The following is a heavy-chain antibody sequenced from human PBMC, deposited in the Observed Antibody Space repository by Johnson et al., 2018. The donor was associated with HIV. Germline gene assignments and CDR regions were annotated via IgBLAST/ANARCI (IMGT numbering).Heavy chain of an antibody. CDR1: GFTFSSYS. Sequence: QVQLVESGGGVVRPGGSLRLSCAASGFTFSSYSMHWVRQAPGKGLEWVAVISYDGSNKYYVDSVKGRFTISRDNSKNTRYLQMNSLRAEDTAVYYCAKERHAFDIWGQGTMVTVSS. CDR2: ISYDGSNK. CDR3: AKERHAFDI. J-gene: IGHJ3*02. V-gene: IGHV3-30*04.